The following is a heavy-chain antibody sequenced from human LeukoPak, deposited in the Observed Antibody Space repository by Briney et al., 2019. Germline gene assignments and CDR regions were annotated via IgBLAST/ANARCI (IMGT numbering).Heavy chain of an antibody. D-gene: IGHD6-13*01. Sequence: SETLSLTCTVSGGSISSYYWSWIRQPPGKGLEWIGYIYYSGSTNYNPSLKSRVTISVDTPKNQFSLKLSSVTAADTAVYYCARGVTAAGTRWFDPWGQGTLVTVSS. CDR2: IYYSGST. CDR1: GGSISSYY. J-gene: IGHJ5*02. V-gene: IGHV4-59*01. CDR3: ARGVTAAGTRWFDP.